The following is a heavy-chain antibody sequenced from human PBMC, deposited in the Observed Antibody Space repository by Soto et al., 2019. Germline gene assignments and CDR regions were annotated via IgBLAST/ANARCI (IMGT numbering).Heavy chain of an antibody. Sequence: TLSLTCAVYGGYFGGHYWTWTRQSAGQGLEWIGDINHSGRVNYSPSLKSRVTISLDTSKNQFSLTLSAVTAADTAIYYCSTRAYDTNGYYRFDAWGQGTLV. J-gene: IGHJ5*01. D-gene: IGHD3-22*01. CDR1: GGYFGGHY. CDR2: INHSGRV. CDR3: STRAYDTNGYYRFDA. V-gene: IGHV4-34*01.